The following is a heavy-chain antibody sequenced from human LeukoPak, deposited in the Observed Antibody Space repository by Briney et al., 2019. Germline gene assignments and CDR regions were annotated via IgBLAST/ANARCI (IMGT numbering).Heavy chain of an antibody. D-gene: IGHD3-22*01. J-gene: IGHJ4*02. CDR3: ARRGYYYDSSGYYPYYFDY. CDR1: GYTFTSYA. V-gene: IGHV7-4-1*02. Sequence: ASVKVSCKASGYTFTSYAMNWVRQAPGQGLEWMGWINTNTGNPTYAQGFTGRFVFSLDTSVSTAYLQISSLKAEDTAVYYCARRGYYYDSSGYYPYYFDYWGQGTLVTVSS. CDR2: INTNTGNP.